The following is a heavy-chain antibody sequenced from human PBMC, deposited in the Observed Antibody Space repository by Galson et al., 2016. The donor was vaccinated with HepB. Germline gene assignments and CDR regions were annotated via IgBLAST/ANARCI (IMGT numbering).Heavy chain of an antibody. CDR1: GFTFSSYE. D-gene: IGHD4-11*01. Sequence: SLRLSCAASGFTFSSYEMNWVRQAPGKGLEWVSYISTSGSTTYYADSVKARFTISRDNAKNSLFLLMNSLRAEDTAVYYCARHIKPTVITWDYYHYYGMDVWGQGTTVTVSS. V-gene: IGHV3-48*03. J-gene: IGHJ6*02. CDR3: ARHIKPTVITWDYYHYYGMDV. CDR2: ISTSGSTT.